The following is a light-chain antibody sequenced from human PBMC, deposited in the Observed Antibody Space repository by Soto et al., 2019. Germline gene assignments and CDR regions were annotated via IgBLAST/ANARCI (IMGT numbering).Light chain of an antibody. V-gene: IGKV3-15*01. CDR1: QSVSSN. CDR2: GAS. CDR3: QQYHNWPPIT. J-gene: IGKJ5*01. Sequence: EIAMTQSPGTLSVSPGERATLSCRASQSVSSNLAWYQQKPGQAPRLLIYGASTRATGIPARFSGSGSGTEFTLTISSLQSEDFAVYFCQQYHNWPPITFGQGTRLEIK.